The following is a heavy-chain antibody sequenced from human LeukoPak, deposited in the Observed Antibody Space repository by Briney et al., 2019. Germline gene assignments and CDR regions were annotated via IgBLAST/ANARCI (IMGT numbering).Heavy chain of an antibody. V-gene: IGHV3-15*01. CDR2: IKSKTDGGTT. CDR3: TPSIAVAGSLDY. CDR1: GFTFSNVW. J-gene: IGHJ4*02. Sequence: GSLRFSCAASGFTFSNVWMSWVRQAPGKGLEWVGRIKSKTDGGTTDYAAPVKGRFTISRDDSKNTLNLQMNSLKTEDTAVYYCTPSIAVAGSLDYWGQGTLVTVSS. D-gene: IGHD6-19*01.